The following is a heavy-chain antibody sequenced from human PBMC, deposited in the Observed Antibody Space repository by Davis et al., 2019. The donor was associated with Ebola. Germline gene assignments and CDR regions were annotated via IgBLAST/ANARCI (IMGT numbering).Heavy chain of an antibody. D-gene: IGHD3-9*01. J-gene: IGHJ5*02. CDR1: GGSISSSSYY. CDR2: IYYSGST. Sequence: MPSETLSLTCTVSGGSISSSSYYWGWIRQPPGKRLEWIGSIYYSGSTYYNPSLKSRVTISVDTSKNQFSLKLSSVTAADTAVYYCARDREDYDILTGYYRPRGWFDPWGQGTLVTVSS. V-gene: IGHV4-39*07. CDR3: ARDREDYDILTGYYRPRGWFDP.